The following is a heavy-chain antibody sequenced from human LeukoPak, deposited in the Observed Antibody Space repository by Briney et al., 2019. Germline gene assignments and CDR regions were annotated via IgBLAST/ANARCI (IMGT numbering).Heavy chain of an antibody. Sequence: GGSLRLFCAASGFTFSSYSMNWVRQAPGKGLEWVSSISSSSSYIYYADSVKGRFTISRDNAKNSLYLQMNSLRAEDTAVYYCARDRSGSDYGMDVWGKGTTVTVSS. J-gene: IGHJ6*04. CDR1: GFTFSSYS. D-gene: IGHD3-10*01. CDR2: ISSSSSYI. CDR3: ARDRSGSDYGMDV. V-gene: IGHV3-21*01.